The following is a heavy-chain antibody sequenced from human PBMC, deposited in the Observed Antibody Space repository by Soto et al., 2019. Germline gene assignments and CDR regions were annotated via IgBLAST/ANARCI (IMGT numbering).Heavy chain of an antibody. CDR1: GGSISSGDYY. J-gene: IGHJ4*02. CDR3: ARSSYDYVWVPGPRGFDY. D-gene: IGHD3-16*01. Sequence: KTSETLSLTCTVSGGSISSGDYYWSWIRQPPGKGLEWIGYIYYSGSTYYNPSLKSRVTISVDTSKNQFSLKLSSVTAADTAVYYCARSSYDYVWVPGPRGFDYWGQGTLVTVSS. V-gene: IGHV4-30-4*01. CDR2: IYYSGST.